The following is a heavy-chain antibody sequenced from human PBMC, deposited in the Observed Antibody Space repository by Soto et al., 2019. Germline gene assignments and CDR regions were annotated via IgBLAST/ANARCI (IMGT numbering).Heavy chain of an antibody. CDR3: ARDRWQQLVTY. D-gene: IGHD6-13*01. CDR2: INAGNGNT. Sequence: QVQLVQSGAEVKKPGASVKVSCKASGYTFTSYAMHWVRQAPGQRLEWMGWINAGNGNTKYSQKFQGRVTITRDTSASTAYMELSSMRSEDTAVYYCARDRWQQLVTYWGQGTLVTVSS. J-gene: IGHJ4*02. CDR1: GYTFTSYA. V-gene: IGHV1-3*01.